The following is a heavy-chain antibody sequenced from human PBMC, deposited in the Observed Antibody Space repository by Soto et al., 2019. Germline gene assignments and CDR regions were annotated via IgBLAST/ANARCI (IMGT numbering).Heavy chain of an antibody. CDR1: GFTFSDHY. D-gene: IGHD5-18*01. V-gene: IGHV3-72*01. CDR3: ASNSIQLPLNAFDI. Sequence: GGSLRLSCAASGFTFSDHYMDWVRQAPGKGLEWVGRTRNKANSYTTEYAASVKGRFTISRDDSKNSLYLQMNSLKTEDTAVYYCASNSIQLPLNAFDIWGQGTMVTVSS. J-gene: IGHJ3*02. CDR2: TRNKANSYTT.